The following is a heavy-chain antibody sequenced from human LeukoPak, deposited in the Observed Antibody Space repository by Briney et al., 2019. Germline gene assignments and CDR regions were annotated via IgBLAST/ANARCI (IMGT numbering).Heavy chain of an antibody. CDR3: ARERGDSSGYYRLHYYYYGVDV. D-gene: IGHD3-22*01. J-gene: IGHJ6*02. V-gene: IGHV3-30-3*01. CDR2: ISYDGSNK. Sequence: GGSLRLSCAASGFTFSSYAMHWVRQAPGKGLEWVAVISYDGSNKYYADSVKGRFTISRDNSKNTLYLQMNSLRAEDTAVYYCARERGDSSGYYRLHYYYYGVDVWGQGTTVTVSS. CDR1: GFTFSSYA.